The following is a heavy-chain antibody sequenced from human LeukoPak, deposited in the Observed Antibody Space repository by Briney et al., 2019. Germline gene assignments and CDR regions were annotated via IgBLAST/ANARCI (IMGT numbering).Heavy chain of an antibody. J-gene: IGHJ4*02. CDR3: ARGKDYFDY. CDR2: ISYDGSNK. Sequence: GGSLRLSCVASGFTFSNHWMHWVRQAPGKGLEWVAVISYDGSNKYYADSVKGRFTISRDNSKNTLYLQMNSLRAEDTAVYYCARGKDYFDYWGQGTLVTVSS. V-gene: IGHV3-30-3*01. CDR1: GFTFSNHW.